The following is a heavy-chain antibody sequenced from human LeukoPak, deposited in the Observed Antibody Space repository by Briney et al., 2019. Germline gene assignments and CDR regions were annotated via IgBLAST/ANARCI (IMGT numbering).Heavy chain of an antibody. CDR2: ISAYNGDT. CDR3: ARDRRYSSGWYYDSFDI. CDR1: GYTFTRSG. J-gene: IGHJ3*02. Sequence: GASVKVSCKASGYTFTRSGITWVRQAPGQGLEWMCWISAYNGDTNYAHKLQGRVTMTTDRSTSTVYMELGSLRSDDTAVYYCARDRRYSSGWYYDSFDIWGQGTMVTVSS. V-gene: IGHV1-18*01. D-gene: IGHD6-19*01.